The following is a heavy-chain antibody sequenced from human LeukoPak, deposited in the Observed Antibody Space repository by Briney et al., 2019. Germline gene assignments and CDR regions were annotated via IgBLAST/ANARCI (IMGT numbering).Heavy chain of an antibody. CDR1: GGTFSGYA. J-gene: IGHJ4*02. D-gene: IGHD2/OR15-2a*01. CDR2: IIPIFGTA. CDR3: ARDRGNSGNYFRY. Sequence: ASVKVSCKASGGTFSGYAISWVRQAPGQGLEWMGGIIPIFGTANYAQKFQGRVTITADESTSTAYMELSSLRSEDTAVYYCARDRGNSGNYFRYWGQGTLVTVSS. V-gene: IGHV1-69*13.